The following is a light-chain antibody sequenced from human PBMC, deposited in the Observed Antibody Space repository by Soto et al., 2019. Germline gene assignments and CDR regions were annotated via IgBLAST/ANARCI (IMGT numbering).Light chain of an antibody. J-gene: IGLJ2*01. Sequence: QSVLTQPASVSGSPGQSITISCTGTNSDIGGYNYVSWYQQHPGKAPKLMIYDVSNRPSGVSYRFSGSKSGNTASLTISGLHAEDEADYYCRSYTSRSTLGVFGGGTKHTVL. CDR3: RSYTSRSTLGV. V-gene: IGLV2-14*03. CDR2: DVS. CDR1: NSDIGGYNY.